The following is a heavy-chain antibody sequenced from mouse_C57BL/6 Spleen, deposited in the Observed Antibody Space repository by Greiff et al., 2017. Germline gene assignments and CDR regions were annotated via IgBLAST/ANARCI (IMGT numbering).Heavy chain of an antibody. V-gene: IGHV1-64*01. D-gene: IGHD2-4*01. CDR3: EREDYECGCYEIDY. Sequence: QVQLQQSGAELVKPGASVKLSCKASGYTFTSYWMHWVKQRPGQGLEWIGMFHPNSGSTNYNEKFKSKATLTVDKSSSTAYMQLRSLTSEDSAVYDCEREDYECGCYEIDYWGQGTSVTVSS. J-gene: IGHJ4*01. CDR2: FHPNSGST. CDR1: GYTFTSYW.